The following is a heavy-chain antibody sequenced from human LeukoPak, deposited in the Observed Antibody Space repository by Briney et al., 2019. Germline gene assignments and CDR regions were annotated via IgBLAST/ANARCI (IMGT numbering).Heavy chain of an antibody. CDR2: INPSGGST. CDR1: GYTFTSYY. V-gene: IGHV1-46*01. Sequence: ASVKVSCKASGYTFTSYYMHWVRQAPGQGLEWMGIINPSGGSTSYAQKFQGRVTMTRDMSTSTVYMDLSSLKSEDTAVYYCATSSIAARDPRKNAFDIWGQGTMVTVSS. J-gene: IGHJ3*02. CDR3: ATSSIAARDPRKNAFDI. D-gene: IGHD6-6*01.